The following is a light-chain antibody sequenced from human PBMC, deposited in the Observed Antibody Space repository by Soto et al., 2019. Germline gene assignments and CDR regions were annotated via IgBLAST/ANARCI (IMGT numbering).Light chain of an antibody. CDR2: GTS. Sequence: EVVLTQSPGTLSLSPGDRATLSCRASQSVSSIYFAWYQQKPGQAPRLLIYGTSTRATGIPDRSSGSGSGTDFTLTISRLEPEDFAVYFCQQCGTSPPTFGGGTKVDIK. J-gene: IGKJ4*01. CDR1: QSVSSIY. V-gene: IGKV3-20*01. CDR3: QQCGTSPPT.